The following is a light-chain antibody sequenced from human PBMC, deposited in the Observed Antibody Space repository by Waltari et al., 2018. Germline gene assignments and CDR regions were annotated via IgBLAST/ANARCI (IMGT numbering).Light chain of an antibody. CDR1: QSVTSY. CDR3: QQRSNWPGT. CDR2: DAS. V-gene: IGKV3-11*01. J-gene: IGKJ3*01. Sequence: IVLTQSPAPLSLSPGERATLSCTASQSVTSYLAWYQQKPGQAPRLLIYDASNRATGIPARFSGSGSGTDFTLTISSLEPEDFAVYYCQQRSNWPGTFGPGTKVDIK.